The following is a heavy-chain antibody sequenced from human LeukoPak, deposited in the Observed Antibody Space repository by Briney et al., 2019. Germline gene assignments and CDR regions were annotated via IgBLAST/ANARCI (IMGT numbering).Heavy chain of an antibody. CDR2: INSDGSST. V-gene: IGHV3-74*01. J-gene: IGHJ4*02. D-gene: IGHD6-19*01. CDR1: GFTFSSYW. CDR3: ARVNKYSSGWYY. Sequence: GGSLRLSCAASGFTFSSYWMHWVRQAPGKGLVWVSRINSDGSSTSYADSVKGRFTISRDNAKNTLYLQMNSLRAEDTAVYYCARVNKYSSGWYYWGQGTLVTVSS.